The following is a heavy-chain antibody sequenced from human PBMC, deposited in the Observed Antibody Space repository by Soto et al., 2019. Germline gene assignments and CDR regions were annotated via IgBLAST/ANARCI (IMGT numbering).Heavy chain of an antibody. CDR2: IYYSGST. V-gene: IGHV4-39*01. CDR3: ARLLVVVVIDSDGMDV. CDR1: RGSISSSCCY. J-gene: IGHJ6*02. D-gene: IGHD2-15*01. Sequence: SETPSLPRTGARGSISSSCCYRGWMPQPPGKGLEWIGSIYYSGSTYYNPSLKSRVTISVDTSKNQFSLKLSSVTAADTAVYYCARLLVVVVIDSDGMDVWGQGTTVT.